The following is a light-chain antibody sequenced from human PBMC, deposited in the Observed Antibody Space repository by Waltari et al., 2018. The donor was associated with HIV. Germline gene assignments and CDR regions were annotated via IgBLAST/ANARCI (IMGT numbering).Light chain of an antibody. V-gene: IGKV3-20*01. Sequence: ENVLTPSPGTLSLSPGERATLSCRASRSVSSNDLTWYQQRPGQAPRLLIYAASTRATAIPDRFSGSGSGTDFTLTISRLEPEDFAVYYCQQYGTSPYTFGQGTKVEI. J-gene: IGKJ2*01. CDR2: AAS. CDR1: RSVSSND. CDR3: QQYGTSPYT.